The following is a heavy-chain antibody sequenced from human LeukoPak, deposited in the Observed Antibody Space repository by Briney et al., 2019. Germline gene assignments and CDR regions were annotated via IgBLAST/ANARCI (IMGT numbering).Heavy chain of an antibody. CDR3: AISIQLPN. J-gene: IGHJ4*02. D-gene: IGHD1-1*01. Sequence: GGSLRLSCAASGFTFSDYYMTWVRQAPGQGLEWVANIKQDGSEKNYVASVKGRFTISRDNVKNSLFLQMNSLRVEDTAVYYCAISIQLPNWGQGTLVTVSS. CDR1: GFTFSDYY. V-gene: IGHV3-7*01. CDR2: IKQDGSEK.